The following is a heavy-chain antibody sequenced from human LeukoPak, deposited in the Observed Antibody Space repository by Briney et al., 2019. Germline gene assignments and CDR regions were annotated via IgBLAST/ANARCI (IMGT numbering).Heavy chain of an antibody. Sequence: SETLSLTCAVYVGSFSGYYWSWIRQPPGKGLEWIGEINHSGSTNYNPSLKSRVTISVDTSKNQFSLKLSSVTAADTAVYYCAKRDTAMARAFGGFDPWGQGTLVTVSS. CDR1: VGSFSGYY. D-gene: IGHD5-18*01. CDR3: AKRDTAMARAFGGFDP. CDR2: INHSGST. V-gene: IGHV4-34*01. J-gene: IGHJ5*02.